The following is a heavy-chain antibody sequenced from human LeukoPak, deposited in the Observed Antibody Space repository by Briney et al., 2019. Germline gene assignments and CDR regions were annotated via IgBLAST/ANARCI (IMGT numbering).Heavy chain of an antibody. CDR1: GITFSDAL. J-gene: IGHJ4*02. CDR3: TTFFCYDIEGPY. CDR2: IKSTSAGGTA. V-gene: IGHV3-15*01. Sequence: GGSLRLSCAVSGITFSDALMTWIRQAPGKGLEWVGRIKSTSAGGTADYAAPVEGRFTISRDDSKNTLFLQMMSLKTEDTAIYYCTTFFCYDIEGPYWGQGTLVSVSS. D-gene: IGHD3-9*01.